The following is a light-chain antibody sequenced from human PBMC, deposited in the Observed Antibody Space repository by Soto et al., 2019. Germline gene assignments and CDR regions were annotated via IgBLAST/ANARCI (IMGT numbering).Light chain of an antibody. CDR1: ETVTGKY. J-gene: IGKJ1*01. CDR3: QQYSSPPQT. CDR2: AAS. Sequence: EIVLTQSPGTLSLSPADRATLSCRASETVTGKYLAWYQQKVGQAPRLLIFAASNRATGIPDRFSGSGSGTDLTLTISRLEPEDFAMYFCQQYSSPPQTFGQGTKVEIK. V-gene: IGKV3-20*01.